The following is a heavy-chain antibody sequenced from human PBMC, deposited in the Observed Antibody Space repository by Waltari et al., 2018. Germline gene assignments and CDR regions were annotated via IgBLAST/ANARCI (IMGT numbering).Heavy chain of an antibody. CDR1: GGSISSYY. J-gene: IGHJ4*02. Sequence: QVQLQESGPGLVKPSETLSLTCTVAGGSISSYYWSWFRQPPGKGLEWIGHIYYSGSTNYNPSLKSRVTISVDTSKNQLSLKLSSVTAADTAVYYCARVPYSSGWYFDYWGQGTLVTVSS. CDR2: IYYSGST. CDR3: ARVPYSSGWYFDY. D-gene: IGHD6-19*01. V-gene: IGHV4-59*01.